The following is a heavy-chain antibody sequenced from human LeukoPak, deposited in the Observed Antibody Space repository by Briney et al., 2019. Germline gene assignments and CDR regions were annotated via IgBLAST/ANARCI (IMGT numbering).Heavy chain of an antibody. V-gene: IGHV4-59*08. CDR1: GGSISSYY. CDR2: IYYSGST. CDR3: ARSFEYSSSSFDY. J-gene: IGHJ4*02. Sequence: SETLSLTCTVSGGSISSYYWSWIRQPPGKGLEWIGYIYYSGSTNYNPSLKSRVTISVDTSKNQFSLKLSSVTAADTAVYYCARSFEYSSSSFDYWGQGTLVTVSS. D-gene: IGHD6-6*01.